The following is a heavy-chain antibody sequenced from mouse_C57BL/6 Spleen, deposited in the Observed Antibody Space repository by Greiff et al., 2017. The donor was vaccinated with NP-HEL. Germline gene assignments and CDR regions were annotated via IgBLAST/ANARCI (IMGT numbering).Heavy chain of an antibody. CDR1: GYSITSGYD. CDR2: ISYSGST. D-gene: IGHD2-5*01. Sequence: EVKVVESGPGMVKPSQSLSLTCTVTGYSITSGYDWHWIRHFPGNKLEWMGYISYSGSTNYNPSLKSRISITHDTSKNHFFLKLNSVTTEDTATYYCAREGSNYGYFDVWGTGTTVTVSS. J-gene: IGHJ1*03. CDR3: AREGSNYGYFDV. V-gene: IGHV3-1*01.